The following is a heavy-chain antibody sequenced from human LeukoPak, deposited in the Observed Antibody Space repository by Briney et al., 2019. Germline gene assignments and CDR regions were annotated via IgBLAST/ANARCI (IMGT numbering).Heavy chain of an antibody. CDR2: IYYSGST. V-gene: IGHV4-30-4*08. J-gene: IGHJ4*02. CDR3: ARFLTGGIYYFDY. Sequence: SQTLSLTCTVSGGSISSGDYYWSWIRQPPGKGLEWIGDIYYSGSTYYNPSLKSRVTISVDTSKNQFSLKLSSVTAADTAVYYCARFLTGGIYYFDYWGQGTLVTVSS. D-gene: IGHD4-23*01. CDR1: GGSISSGDYY.